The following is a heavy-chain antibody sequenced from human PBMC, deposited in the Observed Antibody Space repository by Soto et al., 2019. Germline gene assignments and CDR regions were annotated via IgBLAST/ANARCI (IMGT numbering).Heavy chain of an antibody. J-gene: IGHJ4*02. V-gene: IGHV3-23*01. Sequence: EVQLLQSGGGLVQPGGSWKPPGGVPGFPFPPPTMTWVRQAPGKGLEWFSTISVIVGSTNSADSVQGRFTVSSDISDNTLFLRMTSLTADDTAVYFCAKRDVPHSTSNAYFYDHWGRGVLVTVSS. CDR1: GFPFPPPT. CDR3: AKRDVPHSTSNAYFYDH. D-gene: IGHD2-21*02. CDR2: ISVIVGST.